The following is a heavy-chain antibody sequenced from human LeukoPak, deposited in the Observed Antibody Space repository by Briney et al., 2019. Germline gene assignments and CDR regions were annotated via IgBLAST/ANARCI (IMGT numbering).Heavy chain of an antibody. CDR2: ISGSGGST. Sequence: GGSLRLSCAASGLTFSSYAMNWVRQAPGKGLEWISAISGSGGSTYYADSVKGRFTISRDNSKNTLYLQMNSLRAEDTAVYYCATRGTGTAAGDYWGQGTLVTVSS. CDR1: GLTFSSYA. CDR3: ATRGTGTAAGDY. D-gene: IGHD1-7*01. J-gene: IGHJ4*02. V-gene: IGHV3-23*01.